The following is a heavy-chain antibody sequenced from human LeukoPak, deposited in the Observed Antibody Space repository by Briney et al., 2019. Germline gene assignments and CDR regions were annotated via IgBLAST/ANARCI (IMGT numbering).Heavy chain of an antibody. J-gene: IGHJ6*02. D-gene: IGHD3-10*01. CDR3: ARDLKDYYGSGYNYGMDV. CDR2: INAGNGNT. CDR1: GYTFTSYA. Sequence: ASVKVSCKASGYTFTSYAMHWVRQAPGQRLEWMGWINAGNGNTKYSQKFQGRVTITRDTSASIAYMELSSLRSEDTAVYYCARDLKDYYGSGYNYGMDVWGQGTTVTVSS. V-gene: IGHV1-3*01.